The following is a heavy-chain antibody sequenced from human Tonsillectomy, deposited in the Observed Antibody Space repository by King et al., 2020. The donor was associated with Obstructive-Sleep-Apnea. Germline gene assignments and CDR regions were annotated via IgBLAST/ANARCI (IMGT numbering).Heavy chain of an antibody. D-gene: IGHD2-2*01. CDR3: ARQCSNLSLDC. Sequence: QLQESGPGLVKPSQTLSLTCTVSGGSISSGGYYWSWIRQHPGKGLEWIGYIYFSGSTYYNPSLKSRLTISRDTSKNQFSLKLSSVTAADTAVYFCARQCSNLSLDCWGQGTLVTVSS. CDR1: GGSISSGGYY. V-gene: IGHV4-31*03. CDR2: IYFSGST. J-gene: IGHJ4*02.